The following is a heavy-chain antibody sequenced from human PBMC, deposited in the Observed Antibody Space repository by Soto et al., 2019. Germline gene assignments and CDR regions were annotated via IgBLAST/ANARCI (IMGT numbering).Heavy chain of an antibody. CDR3: ARVERGTATTVVDAFDI. CDR1: GGSVNSGNYY. V-gene: IGHV4-34*01. J-gene: IGHJ3*02. CDR2: MSHSGGT. D-gene: IGHD1-7*01. Sequence: VQLQQWGAGLLKPSETLSLTCAVFGGSVNSGNYYWSWIRQPTGKGLEWIGEMSHSGGTHFNPSLKSRVTISVDTSKNQFSLKMSSVTAADTALYYCARVERGTATTVVDAFDIWGPGTMVTVSS.